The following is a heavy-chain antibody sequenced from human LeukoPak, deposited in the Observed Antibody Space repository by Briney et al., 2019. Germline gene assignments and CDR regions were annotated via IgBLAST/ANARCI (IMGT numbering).Heavy chain of an antibody. J-gene: IGHJ3*02. CDR1: GYSFTSYW. Sequence: GESLKISCKGSGYSFTSYWIGWVRQMPGKGLEWMGIIYPGDSDTRYSPSFQGQVTTSADKSISTAYLQWSSLKASDTAMYYCARHTYYYDSSGYRLDAFNIWGQGTMVTVSS. V-gene: IGHV5-51*01. CDR3: ARHTYYYDSSGYRLDAFNI. D-gene: IGHD3-22*01. CDR2: IYPGDSDT.